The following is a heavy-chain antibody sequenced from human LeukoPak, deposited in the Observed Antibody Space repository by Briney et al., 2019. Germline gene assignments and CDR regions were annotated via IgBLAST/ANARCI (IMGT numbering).Heavy chain of an antibody. V-gene: IGHV6-1*01. Sequence: SQTLSLTCAISGDSVSSNSAAWNWIRQSPSRGLEWLGRTYYRSKWYNDYAVSVKSRITINPDTSKNQFSLQLNSVTPEDTAVYYCARDQLGVPTYYYDSSGYSGFDYWGQGTLVIVSS. CDR1: GDSVSSNSAA. J-gene: IGHJ4*02. D-gene: IGHD3-22*01. CDR3: ARDQLGVPTYYYDSSGYSGFDY. CDR2: TYYRSKWYN.